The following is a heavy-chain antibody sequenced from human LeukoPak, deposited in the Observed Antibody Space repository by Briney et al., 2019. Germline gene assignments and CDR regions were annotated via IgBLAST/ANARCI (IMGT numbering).Heavy chain of an antibody. CDR3: ARDIELSC. CDR2: ISASGGNS. V-gene: IGHV3-23*01. D-gene: IGHD1-26*01. Sequence: GGSLRLSCEASGFXFSDSAMSWVRQASGRGLEWVSLISASGGNSYYADSVKGRFTVSRDSSKNTLHLQMNSLRAEDTAVYYCARDIELSCWGQGTLVTVSS. CDR1: GFXFSDSA. J-gene: IGHJ4*02.